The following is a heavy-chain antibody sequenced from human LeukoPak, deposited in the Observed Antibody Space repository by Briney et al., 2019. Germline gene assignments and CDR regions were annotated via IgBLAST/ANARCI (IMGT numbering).Heavy chain of an antibody. CDR2: SSSSSSYI. CDR1: GFTFSSYS. Sequence: GGSLRLSCAASGFTFSSYSMNWVRQAPGKGLEWVSSSSSSSSYIYYADSVKGRFTISRDNAKNSLYLQMNSLRAEDTAVYYCARVSGYYYYMDVWGRGTTVTISS. J-gene: IGHJ6*03. V-gene: IGHV3-21*01. CDR3: ARVSGYYYYMDV.